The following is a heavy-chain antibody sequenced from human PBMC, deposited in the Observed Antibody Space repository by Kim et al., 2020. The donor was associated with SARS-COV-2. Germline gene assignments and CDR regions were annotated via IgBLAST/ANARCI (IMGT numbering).Heavy chain of an antibody. CDR3: AREADLKPAAFDV. V-gene: IGHV3-74*03. CDR2: INSDGSRI. J-gene: IGHJ3*01. CDR1: GFTFSSYW. Sequence: GGSLRLSCAASGFTFSSYWMHLVRQAPGKGLVWVSRINSDGSRITYADSVKGRFTISRDNAKNTLFLQMNTLRTEDAAVYYCAREADLKPAAFDVWGQGT.